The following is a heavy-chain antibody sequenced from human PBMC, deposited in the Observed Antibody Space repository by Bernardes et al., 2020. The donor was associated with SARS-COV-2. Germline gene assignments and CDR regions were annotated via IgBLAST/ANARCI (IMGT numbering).Heavy chain of an antibody. CDR1: GCSISSCRYH. Sequence: SEPLSLTCTVSGCSISSCRYHWVWLLQPAGQGLEWIGRIYTSGTTNANPSLKSRVTISLDTSKNQFSLKLSSVTAADTAVYYCARDKWEQQPTLRRLGFDYRGQGTLGTVSS. V-gene: IGHV4-61*02. D-gene: IGHD1-26*01. CDR2: IYTSGTT. J-gene: IGHJ4*02. CDR3: ARDKWEQQPTLRRLGFDY.